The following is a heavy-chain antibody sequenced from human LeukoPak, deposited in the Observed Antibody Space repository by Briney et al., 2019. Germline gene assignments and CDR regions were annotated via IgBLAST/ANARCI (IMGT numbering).Heavy chain of an antibody. J-gene: IGHJ4*02. CDR2: IIPIFGTA. Sequence: SVKVSCKASGGTFSSYAISWVRQAPGQGLEWMGGIIPIFGTANYAQKFQGRVTVTRDTSTSTVYMELSSLRSEDTAMYYCAREGEIGYDLSDYWGQGTLVTVSS. CDR1: GGTFSSYA. V-gene: IGHV1-69*05. CDR3: AREGEIGYDLSDY. D-gene: IGHD5-12*01.